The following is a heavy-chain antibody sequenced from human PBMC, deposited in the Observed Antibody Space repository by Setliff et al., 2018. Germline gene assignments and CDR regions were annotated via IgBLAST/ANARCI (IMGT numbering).Heavy chain of an antibody. CDR1: GGSFSSYY. V-gene: IGHV4-34*01. CDR2: INHRGTT. Sequence: SETLSLTCAVYGGSFSSYYWNWIRQAPGKGLEWIGEINHRGTTSYTPSLKGRVTISVDTSKNQFSLKLSSVAAADTAVYYCARGFDVCGGGACYTDGPYYFDYWGLGTLVTVSS. D-gene: IGHD2-21*02. CDR3: ARGFDVCGGGACYTDGPYYFDY. J-gene: IGHJ4*02.